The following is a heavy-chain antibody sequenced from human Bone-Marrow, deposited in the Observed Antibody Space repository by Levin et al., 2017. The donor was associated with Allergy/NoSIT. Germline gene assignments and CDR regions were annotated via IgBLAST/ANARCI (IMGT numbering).Heavy chain of an antibody. CDR3: VQEDGQWLVPSSPLRT. CDR2: ISSGGHNT. CDR1: GFPFSNYA. D-gene: IGHD6-19*01. V-gene: IGHV3-23*01. J-gene: IGHJ3*01. Sequence: PGGSLRLSCEGSGFPFSNYAMTWVRQSPGKGLEWVSRISSGGHNTHYADVVKGRFTMSRDNSKNILYLQMDSLRVEDTAVYYCVQEDGQWLVPSSPLRTWGLGTMVTVSS.